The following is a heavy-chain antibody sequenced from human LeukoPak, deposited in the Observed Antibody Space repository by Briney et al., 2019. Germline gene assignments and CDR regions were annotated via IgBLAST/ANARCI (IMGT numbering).Heavy chain of an antibody. Sequence: SETLSLTCTVSGGSISSSSYYWGWIRQPPGKGLEWIGSIYYSGSTYYNPSLKSRVTISVDTSKNQFSLRLTSVTAADTAVYYCARDRGRSVYSSSSDYWGQGTLVTVSS. V-gene: IGHV4-39*07. CDR2: IYYSGST. CDR3: ARDRGRSVYSSSSDY. J-gene: IGHJ4*02. CDR1: GGSISSSSYY. D-gene: IGHD6-6*01.